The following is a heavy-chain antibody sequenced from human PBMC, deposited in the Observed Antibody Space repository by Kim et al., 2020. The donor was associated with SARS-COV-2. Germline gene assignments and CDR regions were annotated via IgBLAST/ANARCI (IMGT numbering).Heavy chain of an antibody. CDR2: INHSGST. V-gene: IGHV4-34*01. J-gene: IGHJ6*02. Sequence: SETLSLTCAVYGGSFSGYYWSWIRQPPGKGLEWIGEINHSGSTNYNPSLKSRVTISVDTSKNQFSLKLSSVTAADTAVYYCARGGYCSGGSCYSDYYGMDVWGQGTTVTVSS. D-gene: IGHD2-15*01. CDR3: ARGGYCSGGSCYSDYYGMDV. CDR1: GGSFSGYY.